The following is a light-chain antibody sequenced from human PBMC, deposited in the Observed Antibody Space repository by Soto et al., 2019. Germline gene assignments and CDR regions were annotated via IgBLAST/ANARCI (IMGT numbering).Light chain of an antibody. CDR1: SSDVGGYNY. V-gene: IGLV2-14*01. CDR2: EVS. CDR3: SSYTSSSTLV. Sequence: QSVLTQPASVSGSPGQSITISCTGTSSDVGGYNYVSWHQQHPGKAPKLMIYEVSYRPSGVSNRFSGSKSGYTASLTISGLQAEDEADYYCSSYTSSSTLVFGTGTKVTVL. J-gene: IGLJ1*01.